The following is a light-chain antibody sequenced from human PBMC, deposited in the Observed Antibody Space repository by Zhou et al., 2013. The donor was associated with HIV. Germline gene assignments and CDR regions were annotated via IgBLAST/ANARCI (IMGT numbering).Light chain of an antibody. J-gene: IGKJ5*01. CDR3: QQRNSWPIT. Sequence: EIVLTQSPATLSLSPGERATLSCRASQSISNYLAWYQQRPGQAPRLVIFDASKRATAIPARFSGSGSGTDFTLTISSLEPEDFAVYYCQQRNSWPITFGQGTRLGRLN. V-gene: IGKV3-11*01. CDR1: QSISNY. CDR2: DAS.